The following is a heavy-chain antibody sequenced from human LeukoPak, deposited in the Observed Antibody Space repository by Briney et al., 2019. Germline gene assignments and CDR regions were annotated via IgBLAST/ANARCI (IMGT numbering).Heavy chain of an antibody. CDR1: GLTFSNYG. V-gene: IGHV3-33*01. CDR2: IWYDGSKK. Sequence: GRSLRLSCAASGLTFSNYGMHWVRQAPGKGLEWVAVIWYDGSKKYYADSVKGRFTISRDNSKNTLYLQMNSLRAEDTAVYYCARDTDTATLGDYWGQGTLVTVSS. D-gene: IGHD5-18*01. CDR3: ARDTDTATLGDY. J-gene: IGHJ4*02.